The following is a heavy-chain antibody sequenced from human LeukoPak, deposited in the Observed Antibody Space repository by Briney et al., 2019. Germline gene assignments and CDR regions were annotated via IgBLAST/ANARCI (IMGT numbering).Heavy chain of an antibody. J-gene: IGHJ4*02. CDR2: ISGSGGST. Sequence: GGSLRLSCAASGFTFSSYAMSWVRQAPGKGLEWVSAISGSGGSTYYADSVKGRFTISRDNSKNTLYLQMNSLRAEHTAVYYCAKDQRITVVRGVYFDYWGQGTLVTVSS. CDR3: AKDQRITVVRGVYFDY. V-gene: IGHV3-23*01. CDR1: GFTFSSYA. D-gene: IGHD4-23*01.